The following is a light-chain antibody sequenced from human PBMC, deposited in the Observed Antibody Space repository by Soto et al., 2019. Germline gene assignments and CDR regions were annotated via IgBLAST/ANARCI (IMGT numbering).Light chain of an antibody. J-gene: IGKJ2*01. CDR2: GAS. V-gene: IGKV3-15*01. CDR1: QSVTTY. CDR3: QHYNNWPFT. Sequence: EIVMTQSPATLSVSPGERATLSCRASQSVTTYLAWYQQKPGQAPRLLIHGASTRATGIPARFSGSGSGTEFTLTISSLQSEDFAVYYCQHYNNWPFTFGQGTKVDIK.